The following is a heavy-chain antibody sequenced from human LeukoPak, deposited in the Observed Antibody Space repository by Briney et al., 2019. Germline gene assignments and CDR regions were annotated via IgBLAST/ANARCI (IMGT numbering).Heavy chain of an antibody. CDR3: AGGLDIAVAGPGGYFDY. CDR2: ISPGGDAT. D-gene: IGHD6-19*01. CDR1: GFTFRDYH. Sequence: GGSLRLSCAASGFTFRDYHMNWIRQAPGKGLDWVSYISPGGDATYFADSVKGRFTISRDNAKNSLYLQMNSLTAEDAAVYYCAGGLDIAVAGPGGYFDYWGQGTLVTVSS. J-gene: IGHJ4*02. V-gene: IGHV3-11*01.